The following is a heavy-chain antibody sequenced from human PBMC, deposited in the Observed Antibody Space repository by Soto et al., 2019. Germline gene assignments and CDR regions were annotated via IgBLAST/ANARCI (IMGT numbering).Heavy chain of an antibody. Sequence: QVQLVESGGSVVQPGRSLRLSCAASGFTFSSYGMHWVRQAPGKGLEWVAVISYDGSNKYYADSVKGRFTISRDNSKNTLYLQMNSLRAEDTAVYYCAKWDGMDVWGQGTTVTVSS. J-gene: IGHJ6*02. CDR1: GFTFSSYG. V-gene: IGHV3-30*18. CDR3: AKWDGMDV. CDR2: ISYDGSNK.